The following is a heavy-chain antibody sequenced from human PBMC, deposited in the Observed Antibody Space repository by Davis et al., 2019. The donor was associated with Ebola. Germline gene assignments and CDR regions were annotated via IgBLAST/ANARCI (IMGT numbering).Heavy chain of an antibody. CDR3: ATLPGYY. V-gene: IGHV3-30*03. J-gene: IGHJ4*02. D-gene: IGHD1-26*01. CDR1: GFTFSSYG. CDR2: ISYDGVTK. Sequence: GGSLRLSCAASGFTFSSYGMHWVRQAPGKGLEWVAVISYDGVTKYYADSMKGRFTISRDNSKNTLYLQVNSLRAEDTAVYYCATLPGYYWGQGTLVTVSS.